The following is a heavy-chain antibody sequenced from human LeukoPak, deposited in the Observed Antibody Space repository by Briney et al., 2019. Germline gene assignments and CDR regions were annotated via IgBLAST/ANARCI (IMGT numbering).Heavy chain of an antibody. CDR2: ISDIGSI. CDR1: GGSISGYY. V-gene: IGHV4-59*08. D-gene: IGHD2/OR15-2a*01. Sequence: SETLSLTCAVSGGSISGYYWSWIRQPPGKGLEWIAYISDIGSINYNPSLKSRVTISLDTSKNQFSLKLSSVTAADTAVYYCAGHHPRNTVDFWGQGTLVTVSS. J-gene: IGHJ4*02. CDR3: AGHHPRNTVDF.